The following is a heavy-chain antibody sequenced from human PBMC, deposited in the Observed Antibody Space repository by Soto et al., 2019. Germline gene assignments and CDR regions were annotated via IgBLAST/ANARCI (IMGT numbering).Heavy chain of an antibody. J-gene: IGHJ6*03. V-gene: IGHV3-23*01. CDR2: ISGSGGST. CDR3: AKKTPPPHRIAARPAYYYYYMEV. CDR1: GFTFSSYA. D-gene: IGHD6-6*01. Sequence: GGSLRLSCGASGFTFSSYAMSWVRQAPGKGLEWVSAISGSGGSTYYADSVKGRFTISRDNSKNTLYLQMNSLRAEDTAVYYCAKKTPPPHRIAARPAYYYYYMEVWGKGTTVTVSS.